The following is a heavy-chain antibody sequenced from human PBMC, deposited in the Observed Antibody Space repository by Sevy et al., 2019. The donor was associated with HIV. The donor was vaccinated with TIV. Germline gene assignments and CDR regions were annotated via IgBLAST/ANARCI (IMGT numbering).Heavy chain of an antibody. CDR3: AKALVGANYFDY. CDR1: GFTFSSYA. J-gene: IGHJ4*02. Sequence: GGSLRLSCAASGFTFSSYAMSWVRQAPGKGLEWVSAISGSGGSTYYADSVKGRFTISRDNSKNTLYLQMNSLGAGDTAVYYCAKALVGANYFDYWGQGTLVTVSS. V-gene: IGHV3-23*01. CDR2: ISGSGGST. D-gene: IGHD1-26*01.